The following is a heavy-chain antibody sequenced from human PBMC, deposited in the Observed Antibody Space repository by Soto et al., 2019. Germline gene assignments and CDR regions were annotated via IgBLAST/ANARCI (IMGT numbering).Heavy chain of an antibody. J-gene: IGHJ5*02. CDR2: INHSGST. Sequence: SETLSLTCAVYGGSFSGYYWSWIRQPPGKGLEWIGEINHSGSTNYNPSLKSRVTISVDTSKNQFSLKLSSVTAADTAVYYCARGQGGGITMVRGAPGFDPWGQRTLVTVSS. D-gene: IGHD3-10*01. CDR3: ARGQGGGITMVRGAPGFDP. CDR1: GGSFSGYY. V-gene: IGHV4-34*01.